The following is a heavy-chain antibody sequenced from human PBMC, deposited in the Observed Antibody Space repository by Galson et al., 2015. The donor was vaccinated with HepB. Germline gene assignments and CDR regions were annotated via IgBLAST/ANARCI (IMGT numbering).Heavy chain of an antibody. Sequence: SLRLSCAASGFTFSSYSMNWVRQAPGKGLEWVSLISWDGGSTYCADSVKGRFTISRDNSKNSLYLQMNSLRAEDTALYYCAKDYYGSYSSSWYYSSGWDGSGYYYGMDVWGQGTTVTVSS. CDR2: ISWDGGST. J-gene: IGHJ6*02. CDR3: AKDYYGSYSSSWYYSSGWDGSGYYYGMDV. D-gene: IGHD6-13*01. CDR1: GFTFSSYS. V-gene: IGHV3-43D*03.